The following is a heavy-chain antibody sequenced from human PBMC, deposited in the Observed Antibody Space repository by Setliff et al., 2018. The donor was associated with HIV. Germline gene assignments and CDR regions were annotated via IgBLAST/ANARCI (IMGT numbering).Heavy chain of an antibody. Sequence: SGPTLVNPTQTLTLTCTFSGFSLTTTGVGVGWIRQPPGKALEWLAVIYWNDDKTYSPSLKNRVTIAKDASKNQVLLTMTHMDPVDTATYYCARISATHYDFWSVSIDYGGQGTLVTVSS. V-gene: IGHV2-5*01. CDR2: IYWNDDK. J-gene: IGHJ4*02. CDR3: ARISATHYDFWSVSIDY. CDR1: GFSLTTTGVG. D-gene: IGHD3-3*01.